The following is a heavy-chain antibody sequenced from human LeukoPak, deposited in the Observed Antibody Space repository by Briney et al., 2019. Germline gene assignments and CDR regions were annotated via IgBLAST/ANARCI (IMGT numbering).Heavy chain of an antibody. CDR3: ARNYGSGSWSDY. D-gene: IGHD3-10*01. V-gene: IGHV4-4*02. Sequence: GSLRLSCAASGFTVSSNYMSWVRQAPGKGLEWIGEIYHSGSTNYNPSLKSRVTISVDKSKNQFSLKLSSVTAADTAVYYCARNYGSGSWSDYWGQGTLVTVSS. CDR1: GFTVSSNY. CDR2: IYHSGST. J-gene: IGHJ4*02.